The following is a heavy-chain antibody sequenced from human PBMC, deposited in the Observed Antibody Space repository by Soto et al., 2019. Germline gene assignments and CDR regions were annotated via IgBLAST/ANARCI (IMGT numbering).Heavy chain of an antibody. CDR3: ARDDYSSSWYMVY. Sequence: GGSLRLSCAASGFTFSSYGMHWVRQAPGKGLEWVAVIWYDGSNKYYADSVKGRFTISRDNSKNTLYLQMNSLRAEDTAVYYCARDDYSSSWYMVYWGQGTLVTVSS. D-gene: IGHD6-13*01. CDR2: IWYDGSNK. J-gene: IGHJ4*02. CDR1: GFTFSSYG. V-gene: IGHV3-33*01.